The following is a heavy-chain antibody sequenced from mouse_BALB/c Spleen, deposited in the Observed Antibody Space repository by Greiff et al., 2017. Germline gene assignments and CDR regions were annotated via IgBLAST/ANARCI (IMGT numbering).Heavy chain of an antibody. CDR3: TRSGITTATFAY. J-gene: IGHJ3*01. D-gene: IGHD1-2*01. Sequence: VQLQQSGAELVKPGASVKLSCKASGYTFTSYYMYWVKQRPGQGLEWIGEINPSNGGTNFHEKFKSKATLTVDKSSSTAYMQLSSLTSEDSAVYYCTRSGITTATFAYWGQGTLVTVSA. V-gene: IGHV1S81*02. CDR1: GYTFTSYY. CDR2: INPSNGGT.